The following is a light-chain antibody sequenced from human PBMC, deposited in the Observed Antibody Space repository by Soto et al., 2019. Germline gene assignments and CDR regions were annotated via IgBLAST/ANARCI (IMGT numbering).Light chain of an antibody. V-gene: IGLV2-14*01. CDR2: EVR. CDR1: ASDVGAYDY. Sequence: QPALTQPASVSGSPGQSITISCSGTASDVGAYDYVSWYQHHPGKPPKLLIFEVRDRPSGVSNRFSGSKSGNTASLTISGLQPEDEADYFCSSSTSSSTLVFGTVTKVTVL. CDR3: SSSTSSSTLV. J-gene: IGLJ1*01.